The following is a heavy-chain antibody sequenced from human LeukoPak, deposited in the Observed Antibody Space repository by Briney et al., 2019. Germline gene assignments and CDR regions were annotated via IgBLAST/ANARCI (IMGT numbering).Heavy chain of an antibody. V-gene: IGHV4-59*08. D-gene: IGHD6-13*01. CDR1: GGSISSYY. CDR2: IYYSGST. CDR3: ARHSAAAGTGFDP. Sequence: SETLSLTCTVSGGSISSYYWSWIRQPPGKGLEWIGYIYYSGSTNYNPSLKSRVTISVDTSKNQFSLKLSSVTAADTAVYYCARHSAAAGTGFDPWGQGNLVTVSS. J-gene: IGHJ5*02.